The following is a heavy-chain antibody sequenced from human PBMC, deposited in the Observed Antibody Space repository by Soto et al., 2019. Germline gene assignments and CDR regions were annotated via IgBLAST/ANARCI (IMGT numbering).Heavy chain of an antibody. Sequence: SETLSLTCTVSGGSISSYYWSWIRQPPGKGLEWIGYIYYSGSTNYNPSLKSRVTISVDTSKNQFSLKLSSVTAADTAVYYCARAKMDTHDYWGQGTLVTVSS. CDR2: IYYSGST. V-gene: IGHV4-59*01. J-gene: IGHJ4*02. D-gene: IGHD5-18*01. CDR3: ARAKMDTHDY. CDR1: GGSISSYY.